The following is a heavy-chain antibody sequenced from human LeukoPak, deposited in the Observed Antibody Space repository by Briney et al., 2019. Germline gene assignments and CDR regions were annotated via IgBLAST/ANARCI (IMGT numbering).Heavy chain of an antibody. V-gene: IGHV3-21*01. Sequence: PGGSLRLSCAASGFTFSSYSMNWVRQAPGKGLEWVSSISSSSSYIYYADSVKGRFTISRDNAKNSLYLQMNSLRAEDTAVYYCARAWVGSGWRNDAFDIWGQGTMVTVSS. CDR3: ARAWVGSGWRNDAFDI. D-gene: IGHD6-19*01. J-gene: IGHJ3*02. CDR1: GFTFSSYS. CDR2: ISSSSSYI.